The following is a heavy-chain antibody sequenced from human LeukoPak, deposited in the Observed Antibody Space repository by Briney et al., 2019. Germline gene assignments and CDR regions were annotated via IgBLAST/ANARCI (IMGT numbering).Heavy chain of an antibody. J-gene: IGHJ5*02. D-gene: IGHD3-3*01. CDR3: ARGTIFGVATNWFDP. Sequence: GASVKVSCKASGYTFTSYYMHWVRQAPGQGLEWMGIINPSGGSTSYAQKFQGRVTMTRDMSTSTVYMELSSLRSEDTAVYYCARGTIFGVATNWFDPWGQGTLVTVSS. CDR2: INPSGGST. CDR1: GYTFTSYY. V-gene: IGHV1-46*01.